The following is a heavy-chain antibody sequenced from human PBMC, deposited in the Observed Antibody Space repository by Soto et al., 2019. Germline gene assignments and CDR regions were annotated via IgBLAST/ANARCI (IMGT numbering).Heavy chain of an antibody. CDR3: ARLSGYCSSTSCYTGAFDI. V-gene: IGHV5-51*01. D-gene: IGHD2-2*02. Sequence: GESLKISCKGSGYSFTSYWIGWVRQVPGKGLEWMGIIYPGDYDTRYSPSFQGQVTISADKSISTAYLQWSSLKASDTAMYYCARLSGYCSSTSCYTGAFDIWGQGTMVTVSS. J-gene: IGHJ3*02. CDR1: GYSFTSYW. CDR2: IYPGDYDT.